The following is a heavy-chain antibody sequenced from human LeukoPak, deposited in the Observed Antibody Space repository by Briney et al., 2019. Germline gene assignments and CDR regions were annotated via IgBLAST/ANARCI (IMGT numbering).Heavy chain of an antibody. CDR1: GFTFSNNA. V-gene: IGHV3-23*01. Sequence: GGSLRLSCAASGFTFSNNAMSWVRQAPGKGLEWVSAISGSGGNTYYADSVKGRFTISRDNSKNTLFLQMNSLKTEDTAVYYCTATYSSSWLDDYWGQGTLVTVSS. CDR2: ISGSGGNT. J-gene: IGHJ4*02. CDR3: TATYSSSWLDDY. D-gene: IGHD6-13*01.